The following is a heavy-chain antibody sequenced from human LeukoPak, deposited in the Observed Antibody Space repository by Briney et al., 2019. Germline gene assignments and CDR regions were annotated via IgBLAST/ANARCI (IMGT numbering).Heavy chain of an antibody. V-gene: IGHV1-18*01. Sequence: GASVKVSCKASGYTFTSYCISWVRQAPGQRLEWMGWISAYNGNTIYAQKLQGRVTMTTDTSTSTAYMELRSLRSDDTAVYYCARDLGLFWSSSRLFDYWGQGTLVTVSS. D-gene: IGHD3-3*01. CDR1: GYTFTSYC. J-gene: IGHJ4*02. CDR3: ARDLGLFWSSSRLFDY. CDR2: ISAYNGNT.